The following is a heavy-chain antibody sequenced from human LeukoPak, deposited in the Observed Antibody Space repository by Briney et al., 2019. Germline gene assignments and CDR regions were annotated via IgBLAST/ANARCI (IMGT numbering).Heavy chain of an antibody. D-gene: IGHD3-10*01. Sequence: SETLSLTCTVSGGSISSYYWSWIRQPPGKGLEWIGYIDYSGSTNYNPSLKSRVTISVDTSKNQFSLKLSSVTAADTAVYYCARGGEEAPFDYWGQGTLVTVSS. CDR2: IDYSGST. V-gene: IGHV4-59*01. J-gene: IGHJ4*02. CDR3: ARGGEEAPFDY. CDR1: GGSISSYY.